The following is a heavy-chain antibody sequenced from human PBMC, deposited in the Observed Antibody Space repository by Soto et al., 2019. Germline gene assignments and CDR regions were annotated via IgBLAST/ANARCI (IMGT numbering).Heavy chain of an antibody. CDR1: GFTFSNAW. D-gene: IGHD6-19*01. CDR2: IKSKTDGGTT. CDR3: TTVPSIAVAAPFDY. V-gene: IGHV3-15*01. Sequence: EVQLVESGGGLVKPGGSLRLSCAGSGFTFSNAWMSWVRQAPGKGLEWVGRIKSKTDGGTTDYAAPVKGRFTISRDDSKNTLYLQMNSLKTEDTAVYYCTTVPSIAVAAPFDYWGQGTLVTVSS. J-gene: IGHJ4*02.